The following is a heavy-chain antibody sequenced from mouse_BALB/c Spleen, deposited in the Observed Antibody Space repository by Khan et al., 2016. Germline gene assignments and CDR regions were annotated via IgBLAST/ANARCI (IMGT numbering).Heavy chain of an antibody. CDR3: ARSHGNYFMDY. D-gene: IGHD2-1*01. CDR1: GYTFTSYW. J-gene: IGHJ4*01. Sequence: QVRLQQSGAELARPWASVKLSCKASGYTFTSYWMQWVKQRPGQGLVWIGAIYPGDGDTRYTQKFKGKATLTADKSSSTAYMQLSSLASEDSAVYYCARSHGNYFMDYWGQGTAVTVSS. V-gene: IGHV1-87*01. CDR2: IYPGDGDT.